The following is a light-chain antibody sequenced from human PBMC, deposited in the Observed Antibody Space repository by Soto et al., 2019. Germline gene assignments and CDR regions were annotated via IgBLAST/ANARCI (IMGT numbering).Light chain of an antibody. Sequence: DIQRTQSPSSLSASVGDRVTITCRPSRGIGNALAWYQQKPGTVPKLLIHSASTFQSGVPSRFSGSGSGTDVTLTISSLQPEDVASYYCQKYDSAPTFGPGTKV. J-gene: IGKJ1*01. CDR1: RGIGNA. V-gene: IGKV1-27*01. CDR2: SAS. CDR3: QKYDSAPT.